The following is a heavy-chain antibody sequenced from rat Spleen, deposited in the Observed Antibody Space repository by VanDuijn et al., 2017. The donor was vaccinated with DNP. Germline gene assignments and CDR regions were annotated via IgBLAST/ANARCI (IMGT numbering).Heavy chain of an antibody. V-gene: IGHV2-19*01. CDR1: GFSLTDYS. Sequence: QVQLKESGPGMVQPSQTLSLTCTVSGFSLTDYSVHWVRQPPGKVLEWIAAISSGGSTYYNSALKSRLSISRDTSKSQVFLKMNSLQTEDTAIYYCTRGDHGDWYFDFWGPGTMVTVSS. CDR3: TRGDHGDWYFDF. CDR2: ISSGGST. D-gene: IGHD4-1*01. J-gene: IGHJ1*01.